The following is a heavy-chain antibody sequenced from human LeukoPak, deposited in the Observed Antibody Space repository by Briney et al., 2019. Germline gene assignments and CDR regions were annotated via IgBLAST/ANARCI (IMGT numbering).Heavy chain of an antibody. CDR3: ARLSYCGGDCYYYYYYYMDV. CDR1: GGSFSGYY. CDR2: INHSGST. Sequence: KPSETLSLTCAVYGGSFSGYYWSWIRQPPGKGLEWIGEINHSGSTNYNPSLESRVTISVDTSKNQFSLKLSSVTAADTAVYYCARLSYCGGDCYYYYYYYMDVWGKGTTVTVSS. D-gene: IGHD2-21*02. J-gene: IGHJ6*03. V-gene: IGHV4-34*01.